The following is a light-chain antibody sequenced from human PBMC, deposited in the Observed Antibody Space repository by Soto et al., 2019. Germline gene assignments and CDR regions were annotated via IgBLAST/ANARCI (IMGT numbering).Light chain of an antibody. Sequence: QSALTQPASVSVSPGQSITISCTGTSSDVGGYNYVSWYQQHPGKAPKLIIYDVINRPSLGSHRFSCSKSGNTASLPISGHRAEDEDDYYCGSYTSSSTILGTGTKVNVL. CDR3: GSYTSSSTI. CDR1: SSDVGGYNY. V-gene: IGLV2-14*01. J-gene: IGLJ1*01. CDR2: DVI.